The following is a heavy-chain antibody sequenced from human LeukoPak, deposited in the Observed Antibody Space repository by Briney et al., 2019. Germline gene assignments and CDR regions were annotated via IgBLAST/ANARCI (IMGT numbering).Heavy chain of an antibody. Sequence: SETLSLTCAVYGGSFSGYYWSWIRQPPGKGLEWIGEINHSGSTNYNPSLKGRVTISVDTSKNQFSLKLSSVTAADTAVYYCARSCSGGSCYSNAFDIWGQGTMVTVSS. V-gene: IGHV4-34*01. J-gene: IGHJ3*02. CDR1: GGSFSGYY. D-gene: IGHD2-15*01. CDR2: INHSGST. CDR3: ARSCSGGSCYSNAFDI.